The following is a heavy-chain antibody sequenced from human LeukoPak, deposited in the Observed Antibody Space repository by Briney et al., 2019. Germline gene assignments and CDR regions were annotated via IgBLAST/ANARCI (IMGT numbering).Heavy chain of an antibody. CDR3: ARSCSSTSCSEDTAMPMGEYYYYYYMDV. CDR1: GGSISSGGYS. D-gene: IGHD2-2*01. Sequence: SQTLSLTCAVSGGSISSGGYSWSWIRQPPGKGLEWIGYIYHSGSTYYNPSLKSRVTMSVDTSKNQFSLKLSSVTAADTAVYYCARSCSSTSCSEDTAMPMGEYYYYYYMDVWGKGTTVTVSS. V-gene: IGHV4-30-2*01. CDR2: IYHSGST. J-gene: IGHJ6*03.